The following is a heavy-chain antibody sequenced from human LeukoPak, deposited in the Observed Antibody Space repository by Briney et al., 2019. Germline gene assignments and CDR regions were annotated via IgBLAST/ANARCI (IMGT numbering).Heavy chain of an antibody. V-gene: IGHV1-18*01. D-gene: IGHD3-3*01. CDR3: ARTHDFWSARKGDYFDP. CDR1: GYTFGHYY. Sequence: ASAKVSCKASGYTFGHYYISWVRQAPGQGLEWMGWISGYNGNTNYAQKFQDRITMTVDKSTTTVYMEVKSLRSDDTAVYYCARTHDFWSARKGDYFDPWGQGTLVTVSS. CDR2: ISGYNGNT. J-gene: IGHJ4*02.